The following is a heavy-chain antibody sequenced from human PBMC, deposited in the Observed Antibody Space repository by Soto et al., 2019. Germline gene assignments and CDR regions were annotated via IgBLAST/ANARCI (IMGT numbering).Heavy chain of an antibody. V-gene: IGHV4-31*03. CDR3: ARDRGGEFLQGSGMDV. D-gene: IGHD3-10*01. Sequence: QVQLQESGPGLVKPSQTLSLTCIVSGDSIASHDYYWSWIRLLPGKGLEWIGQFYHSGSTSYNPALKSRLDISVATSKNQFSLRLTSVTAADTAVYYCARDRGGEFLQGSGMDVWGQGTTVTVSS. CDR2: FYHSGST. J-gene: IGHJ6*02. CDR1: GDSIASHDYY.